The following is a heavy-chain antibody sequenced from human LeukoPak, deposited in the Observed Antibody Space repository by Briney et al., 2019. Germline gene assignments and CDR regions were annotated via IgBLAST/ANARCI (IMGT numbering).Heavy chain of an antibody. J-gene: IGHJ4*02. V-gene: IGHV3-53*01. CDR3: ARDGGSGWSSAFFDH. D-gene: IGHD6-19*01. Sequence: GGSLRLSCAASGFIVSINYMSWVRQAPGKGLEWVSVIYSDGNTDYVDSVKGRFTISRDDSKNTLYLQMSGLRAEDTAVYYCARDGGSGWSSAFFDHWGQGTLVSVSS. CDR2: IYSDGNT. CDR1: GFIVSINY.